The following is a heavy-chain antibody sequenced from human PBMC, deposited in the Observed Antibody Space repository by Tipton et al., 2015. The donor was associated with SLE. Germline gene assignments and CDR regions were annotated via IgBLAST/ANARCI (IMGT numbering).Heavy chain of an antibody. CDR3: ARGTAKYQLILSDGFDM. J-gene: IGHJ3*02. CDR2: IYPGGSS. Sequence: TLSLTCTVSDYSISSGYYWGWIRQPPGKGLEWIGDIYPGGSSYYNPSLKSRINISIDTSKNQFSLRLGSVTAADTAVYYCARGTAKYQLILSDGFDMWGQGTMVTVSS. D-gene: IGHD2-2*01. CDR1: DYSISSGYY. V-gene: IGHV4-38-2*02.